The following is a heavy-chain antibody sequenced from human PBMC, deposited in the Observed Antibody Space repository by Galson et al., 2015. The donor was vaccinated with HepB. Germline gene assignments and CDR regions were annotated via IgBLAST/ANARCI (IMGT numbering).Heavy chain of an antibody. D-gene: IGHD2-15*01. CDR2: FDPEDGVT. CDR3: ATGVGRQFDY. V-gene: IGHV1-24*01. CDR1: GYTFTDLS. Sequence: SVKVSCKVSGYTFTDLSMHWVRQAPGKGLEWMGGFDPEDGVTIYAQKFQGRVTMTEDTSTDTAYMELSSLRSEDTAVYYCATGVGRQFDYWGQGTLVTVSS. J-gene: IGHJ4*02.